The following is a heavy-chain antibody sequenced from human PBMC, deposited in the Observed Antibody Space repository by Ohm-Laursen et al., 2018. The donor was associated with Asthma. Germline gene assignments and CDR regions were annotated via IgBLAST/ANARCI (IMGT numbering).Heavy chain of an antibody. Sequence: GSLRFSCAVSGFTFSDYALTWVHQAPGKGLEWVAGVSANSGKTRYADSVKGRFTISRDNPKNILYLQMNSLRADDTAVYFCAKDVFAGPNVVVVTAADCWGQGTLVTVSA. CDR2: VSANSGKT. J-gene: IGHJ4*02. CDR1: GFTFSDYA. CDR3: AKDVFAGPNVVVVTAADC. V-gene: IGHV3-23*01. D-gene: IGHD2-21*02.